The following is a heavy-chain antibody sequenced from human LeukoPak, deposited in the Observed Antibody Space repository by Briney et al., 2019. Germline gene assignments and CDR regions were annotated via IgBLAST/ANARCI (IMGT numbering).Heavy chain of an antibody. J-gene: IGHJ4*02. CDR2: INHSGST. D-gene: IGHD3-3*01. CDR1: GGSFSGYY. Sequence: SETLSLTCAVYGGSFSGYYWSWIRQPPGKGLEWIGEINHSGSTNYNPSLKSRVTISVDTSKDQFSLKLSSVTAADTAVYYCARGRVGWSGYTRSYFDYWGRGTLVTVSS. V-gene: IGHV4-34*01. CDR3: ARGRVGWSGYTRSYFDY.